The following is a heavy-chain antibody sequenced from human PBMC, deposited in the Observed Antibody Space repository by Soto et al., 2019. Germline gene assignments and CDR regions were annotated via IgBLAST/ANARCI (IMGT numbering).Heavy chain of an antibody. J-gene: IGHJ4*02. CDR3: VRTSLVVAAATREDY. Sequence: EVQLVESGGGLVQPGESLRLSCAASGFTFSSYWMHCVRQAPGKGLVWVSRINSDGSSTSYAGSVKGRFTNSRDNAKTTLYRQRNSLRAEDTAVYYCVRTSLVVAAATREDYWGQGTLVTVSS. CDR1: GFTFSSYW. D-gene: IGHD2-15*01. V-gene: IGHV3-74*01. CDR2: INSDGSST.